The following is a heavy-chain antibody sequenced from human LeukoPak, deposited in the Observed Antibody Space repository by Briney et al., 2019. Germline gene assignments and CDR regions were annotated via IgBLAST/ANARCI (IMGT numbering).Heavy chain of an antibody. Sequence: SETLSLTCTVSGGSISSSSYYWGWIRQPPGKGLEWIGSIYYSGSTYYNPSLKSRVTISVDTSKNQFSLKLSSVTAADTAVYYCARNHGAYCSSTSCYYYYYGMDVWGQGTTVTVSS. CDR1: GGSISSSSYY. CDR3: ARNHGAYCSSTSCYYYYYGMDV. CDR2: IYYSGST. J-gene: IGHJ6*02. D-gene: IGHD2-2*01. V-gene: IGHV4-39*01.